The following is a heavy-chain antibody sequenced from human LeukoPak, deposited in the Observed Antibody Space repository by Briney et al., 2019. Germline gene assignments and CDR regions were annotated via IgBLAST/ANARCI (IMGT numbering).Heavy chain of an antibody. CDR2: IYYSGST. V-gene: IGHV4-30-4*01. CDR1: GGSISSGDYY. Sequence: SQTLSLTCTVSGGSISSGDYYWSWIRQPPGKGLEWIGYIYYSGSTYYNPSLKSRVTISVDTSKNQFSLKLSSVTAADTAVYYCAILWSLVDAFDIWGQGTMVTVSS. J-gene: IGHJ3*02. D-gene: IGHD2-21*01. CDR3: AILWSLVDAFDI.